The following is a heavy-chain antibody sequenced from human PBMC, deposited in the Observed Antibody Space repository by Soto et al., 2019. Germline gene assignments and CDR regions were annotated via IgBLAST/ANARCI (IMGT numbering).Heavy chain of an antibody. Sequence: EVLLLESGGGLVQPGGSLRLSCAASGFTFNTYAMNWVRPAPGKGLEWVSTITNNGGTTYYADSVKGRFTISRDNSKNTLYLQMNSLRVEDTAIYYCAKGATGTDYWGQGTLVTVSS. CDR1: GFTFNTYA. D-gene: IGHD1-1*01. CDR3: AKGATGTDY. J-gene: IGHJ4*02. CDR2: ITNNGGTT. V-gene: IGHV3-23*01.